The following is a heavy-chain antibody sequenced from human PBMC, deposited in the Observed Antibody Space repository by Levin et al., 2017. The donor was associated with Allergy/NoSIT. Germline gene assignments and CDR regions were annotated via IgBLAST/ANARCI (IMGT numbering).Heavy chain of an antibody. CDR3: AREWAALFDY. Sequence: SQTLSLTCTVSGGSISSYYWSWIRQPPGKGLEWIGYIYYSGSTNYNPSLKSRVTISVDTSKNQFSLKLSSVTAADTAVYYCAREWAALFDYWGQGTLVTVSS. CDR1: GGSISSYY. V-gene: IGHV4-59*01. D-gene: IGHD1-26*01. CDR2: IYYSGST. J-gene: IGHJ4*02.